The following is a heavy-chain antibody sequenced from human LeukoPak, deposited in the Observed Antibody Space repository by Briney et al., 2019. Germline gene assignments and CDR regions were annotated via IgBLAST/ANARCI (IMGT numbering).Heavy chain of an antibody. CDR3: VGEDYYYGMDV. Sequence: PSQTLSLTCTVSGGSISSGGYYWSWIRQHPGKGLEWIGYIYYSGSTYYNPSLKSRVTISVDTSKNQFSLKLSSVTGADTAVYYCVGEDYYYGMDVWGQGTTVTVSS. CDR1: GGSISSGGYY. J-gene: IGHJ6*02. D-gene: IGHD2-21*01. V-gene: IGHV4-31*03. CDR2: IYYSGST.